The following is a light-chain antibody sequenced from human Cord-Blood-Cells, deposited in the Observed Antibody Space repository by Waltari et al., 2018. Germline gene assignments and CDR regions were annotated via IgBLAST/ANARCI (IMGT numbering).Light chain of an antibody. CDR2: EGS. CDR3: CSYAGSSTFV. J-gene: IGLJ3*02. CDR1: SSAVGSYNL. Sequence: QSALTQPASVSGSPGQSITISCTGTSSAVGSYNLVSSYQQPPGKAPKLMIYEGSKRPSGVSNRFSGSKSGNTASLTISGLQAEDEADYYCCSYAGSSTFVFGGGTKLTIL. V-gene: IGLV2-23*01.